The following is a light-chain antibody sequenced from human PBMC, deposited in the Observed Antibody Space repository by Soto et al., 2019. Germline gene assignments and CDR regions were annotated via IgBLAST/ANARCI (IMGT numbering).Light chain of an antibody. CDR3: SSYTSSSARV. J-gene: IGLJ1*01. V-gene: IGLV2-14*01. Sequence: QSVLTHPASVSGSPGQSITISCTGTSSDVGGYNYVSWYQQHPGNAPKLMIYEISNRPSGVSNRFSGSKSGNTASLTISGLQAEDEADYYCSSYTSSSARVFGTGTKVTVL. CDR2: EIS. CDR1: SSDVGGYNY.